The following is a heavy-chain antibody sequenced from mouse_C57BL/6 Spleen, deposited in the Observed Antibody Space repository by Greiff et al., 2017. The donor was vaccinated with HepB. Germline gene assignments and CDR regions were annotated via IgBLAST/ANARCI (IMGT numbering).Heavy chain of an antibody. Sequence: EVQLQQSGAELVRPGASVKLSCTASGFNIKDDYMHWVKQRPEQGLEWIGWIDPENGDTEYASKFQGKATITADTSSNTAYLQLSSLTSEDTAVYYCTTPITTVVDGGYWGQGTTLTVSS. CDR3: TTPITTVVDGGY. CDR1: GFNIKDDY. J-gene: IGHJ2*01. D-gene: IGHD1-1*01. V-gene: IGHV14-4*01. CDR2: IDPENGDT.